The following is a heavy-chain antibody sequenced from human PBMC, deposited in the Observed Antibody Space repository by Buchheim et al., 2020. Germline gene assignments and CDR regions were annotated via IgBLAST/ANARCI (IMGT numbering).Heavy chain of an antibody. D-gene: IGHD3-3*01. CDR1: GYTFTSYY. CDR3: ARAISNYDFWRGGWYFDY. V-gene: IGHV1-46*03. Sequence: QVQLVQSGAEVKKPGASVKVSCKASGYTFTSYYMHWVRQAPGQGLEWMGIINPSGGSTSYAQKFQGRVTMTRDPSTSTVYMELSSLRSEDTAVYYCARAISNYDFWRGGWYFDYWGQGTL. J-gene: IGHJ4*02. CDR2: INPSGGST.